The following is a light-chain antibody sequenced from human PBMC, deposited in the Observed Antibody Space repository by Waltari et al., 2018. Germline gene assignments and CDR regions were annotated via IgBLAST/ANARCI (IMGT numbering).Light chain of an antibody. CDR2: ENK. V-gene: IGLV1-51*02. Sequence: QPVLTQPPSVSAAPGQKATISCPGSSSNVGVTYVAWYQHLPGTAPRLIIYENKIRPSGIPDQFSGSKSGTSATLAITGLQTGDEADYYCGTWDSSLSVVVFGGGTKVTVL. CDR1: SSNVGVTY. CDR3: GTWDSSLSVVV. J-gene: IGLJ2*01.